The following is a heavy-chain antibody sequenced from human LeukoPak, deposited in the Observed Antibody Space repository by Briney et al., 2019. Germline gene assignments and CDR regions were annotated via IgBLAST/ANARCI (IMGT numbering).Heavy chain of an antibody. CDR3: ARGLLWFGELLYYFDY. CDR2: ISSSSSTI. V-gene: IGHV3-48*01. D-gene: IGHD3-10*01. J-gene: IGHJ4*02. CDR1: GFTFRSYS. Sequence: SGGSLRLSCAASGFTFRSYSMNWVRQAPGKGLEWVSYISSSSSTIYYADSVKGRFTISRDNAKNSLYLQMNSLRAEDTAVYYCARGLLWFGELLYYFDYWGQGTLVTVSS.